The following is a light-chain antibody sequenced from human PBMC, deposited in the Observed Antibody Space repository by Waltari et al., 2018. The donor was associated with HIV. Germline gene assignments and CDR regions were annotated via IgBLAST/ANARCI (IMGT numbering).Light chain of an antibody. CDR3: QSYDTNNVI. CDR2: EDY. CDR1: SGSIASSY. J-gene: IGLJ2*01. V-gene: IGLV6-57*01. Sequence: NFMLTQPHSVSESPGKTVTISCTRSSGSIASSYVQWYQKRPGRSPPTVIYEDYQRPSGVPDRFSGSIDSSSNSASLSISGLKTDDEADYYCQSYDTNNVIFGGGTKLTVL.